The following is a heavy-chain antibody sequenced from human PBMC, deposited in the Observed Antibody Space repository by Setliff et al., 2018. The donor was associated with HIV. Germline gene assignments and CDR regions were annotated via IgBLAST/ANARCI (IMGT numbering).Heavy chain of an antibody. CDR3: AREGLWFGDRGYYMDV. Sequence: ASVKVSCKASGYTFTSSGITWVRQAPGQGLEWMGWIGTYNGDTNYAQKFQGRATMTTDTSTSTAYMELRSLISDDTAVYYCAREGLWFGDRGYYMDVWGTGTAVTVSS. CDR2: IGTYNGDT. CDR1: GYTFTSSG. J-gene: IGHJ6*03. V-gene: IGHV1-18*01. D-gene: IGHD3-10*01.